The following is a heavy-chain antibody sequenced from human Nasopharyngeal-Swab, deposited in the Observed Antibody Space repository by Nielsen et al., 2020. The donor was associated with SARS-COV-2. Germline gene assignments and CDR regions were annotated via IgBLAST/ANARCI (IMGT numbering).Heavy chain of an antibody. D-gene: IGHD4-17*01. J-gene: IGHJ4*02. CDR2: IWYDGSNK. CDR3: ARDRTVTTTVYFDY. CDR1: GFTFSSYG. Sequence: GGSLRHSCAASGFTFSSYGMHWVRQAPGKGLEWVAVIWYDGSNKYYADSVKGRFTISRDNSKNTLYLQMNSLRAEDTAVYYCARDRTVTTTVYFDYWGQGTLVTVSS. V-gene: IGHV3-33*01.